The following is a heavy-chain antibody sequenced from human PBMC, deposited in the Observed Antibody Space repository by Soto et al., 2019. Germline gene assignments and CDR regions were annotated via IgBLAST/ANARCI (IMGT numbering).Heavy chain of an antibody. J-gene: IGHJ4*02. V-gene: IGHV1-58*02. CDR1: GFTFTSSA. Sequence: ASVKVSCKASGFTFTSSAMQWVRQARGQRLEWIGWIVVGSGNTNYAQKFQERVTITRHMSTSTAYMELSSLRSEDTAVYYCAIESAGYGDYFDYWGQRTPVTVSS. D-gene: IGHD4-17*01. CDR3: AIESAGYGDYFDY. CDR2: IVVGSGNT.